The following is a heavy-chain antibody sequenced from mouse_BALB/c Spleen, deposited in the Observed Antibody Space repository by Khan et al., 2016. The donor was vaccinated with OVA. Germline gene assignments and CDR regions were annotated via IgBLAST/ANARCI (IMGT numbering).Heavy chain of an antibody. CDR1: GYTFSSYD. J-gene: IGHJ3*01. CDR3: IRGVGGLQTWFAY. V-gene: IGHV1S136*01. CDR2: INPYNDYT. D-gene: IGHD3-1*01. Sequence: VQLQQSGPELVKPGASVKMSCKASGYTFSSYDIHWVRQKPGQGLEWIGYINPYNDYTKFNEKFKGKATLTSDKSSSTAFMELSSLTSEDSAVFYCIRGVGGLQTWFAYWGQGTLVTVCA.